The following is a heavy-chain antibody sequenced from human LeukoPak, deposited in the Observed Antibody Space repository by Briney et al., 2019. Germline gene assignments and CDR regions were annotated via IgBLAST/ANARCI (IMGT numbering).Heavy chain of an antibody. J-gene: IGHJ4*02. CDR2: IYYSGTT. V-gene: IGHV4-39*01. CDR3: ATPRIGGPGIDF. CDR1: GGSIRSSSFY. D-gene: IGHD1-14*01. Sequence: PSETLSLTCSVSGGSIRSSSFYWGWIRQPPGKGLEWIGNIYYSGTTYYSPSLRSRVAMSVDTSKSQFSLRLMSVSAEDTAVYYCATPRIGGPGIDFWGLGTLVTVSS.